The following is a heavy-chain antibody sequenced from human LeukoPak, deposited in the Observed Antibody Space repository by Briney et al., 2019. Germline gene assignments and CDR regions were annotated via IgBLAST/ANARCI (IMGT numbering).Heavy chain of an antibody. CDR2: ISSGSTYV. CDR3: GRVGGRSKAAKGDAFDM. D-gene: IGHD6-6*01. Sequence: PGGSLRLSCAASGFTFSSYSMNWVRQAPGKGLEWVSSISSGSTYVYYADSVQGRFTISRDNAQGSMYLQMNSLRAEDTAVYYCGRVGGRSKAAKGDAFDMWGQGTMVVVSS. CDR1: GFTFSSYS. J-gene: IGHJ3*02. V-gene: IGHV3-21*01.